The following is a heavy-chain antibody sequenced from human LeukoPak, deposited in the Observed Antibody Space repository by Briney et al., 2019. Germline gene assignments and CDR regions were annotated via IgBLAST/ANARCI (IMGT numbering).Heavy chain of an antibody. CDR1: SGSISTSNYY. CDR2: IYYSGST. Sequence: SETLSLTCTVSSGSISTSNYYWGWVRQPPGKGLEWIGYIYYSGSTNYNPSLKSRVTISVDTSKNQFSLKLSSVTAADTAVYYCARGLVRGVDYWGQGTLVTVSS. J-gene: IGHJ4*02. V-gene: IGHV4-61*05. CDR3: ARGLVRGVDY. D-gene: IGHD3-10*01.